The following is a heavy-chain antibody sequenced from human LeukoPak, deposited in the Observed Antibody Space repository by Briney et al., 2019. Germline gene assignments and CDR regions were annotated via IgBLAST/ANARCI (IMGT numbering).Heavy chain of an antibody. Sequence: ASVKVSCKASGYTFTDYYIHWVRQAPGQGLEWMGWINPNSGGTHYSQKFQGRVTMTRDTSISTAYMELSRLRSDDTAVYYCARDLINRYCSSTSCQPLSGGSRGWFDPWGQGTLVTVSS. CDR2: INPNSGGT. CDR3: ARDLINRYCSSTSCQPLSGGSRGWFDP. V-gene: IGHV1-2*02. J-gene: IGHJ5*02. D-gene: IGHD2-2*01. CDR1: GYTFTDYY.